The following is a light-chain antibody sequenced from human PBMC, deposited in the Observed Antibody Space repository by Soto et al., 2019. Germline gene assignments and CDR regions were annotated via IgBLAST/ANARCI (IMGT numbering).Light chain of an antibody. J-gene: IGKJ1*01. Sequence: DLQITHSASTLSAYVGDRVTITCRASQSISTWLAWYQQKPGKAPKLLIYKASSLESGVPSRFSGSGSGTEFTLTISSLQPDDFATYYCQQYNSYPWTFGQGTKVDIK. V-gene: IGKV1-5*03. CDR2: KAS. CDR1: QSISTW. CDR3: QQYNSYPWT.